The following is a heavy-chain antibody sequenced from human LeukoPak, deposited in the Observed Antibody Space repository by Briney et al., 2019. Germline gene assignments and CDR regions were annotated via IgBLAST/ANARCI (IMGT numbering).Heavy chain of an antibody. J-gene: IGHJ4*02. V-gene: IGHV3-30*04. CDR3: AKGGGYYGSGSYYNEYYFGY. CDR2: ISYDGSNK. Sequence: GRSLRLSCAASGFTFSSYAMHWVRQAPGKGLEWVAVISYDGSNKYYADSVKGRFTISRDNSKNTLYLQMNSLRAEDTAVYYCAKGGGYYGSGSYYNEYYFGYWGQGTLVTVSS. D-gene: IGHD3-10*01. CDR1: GFTFSSYA.